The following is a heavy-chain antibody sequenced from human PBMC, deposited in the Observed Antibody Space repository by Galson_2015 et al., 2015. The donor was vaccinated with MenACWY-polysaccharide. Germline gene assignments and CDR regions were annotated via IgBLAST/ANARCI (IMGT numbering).Heavy chain of an antibody. V-gene: IGHV1-2*02. CDR2: INPNSGGT. CDR1: GYTFTGYY. D-gene: IGHD5-12*01. Sequence: SVKVSCKASGYTFTGYYMHWVRQAPGQGLEWMGWINPNSGGTNYAQKFQGRVTMTRDTSISTAYMELRRLRSDDTAVYYCARGRDGSGYDSDAFDIWGRGTMVTVSS. CDR3: ARGRDGSGYDSDAFDI. J-gene: IGHJ3*02.